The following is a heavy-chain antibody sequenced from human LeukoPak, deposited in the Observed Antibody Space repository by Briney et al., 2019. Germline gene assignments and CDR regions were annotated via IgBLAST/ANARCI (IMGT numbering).Heavy chain of an antibody. D-gene: IGHD6-19*01. CDR3: AKRAVAGNYFDY. CDR2: ISGSGGST. CDR1: GFTFSSYA. J-gene: IGHJ4*02. V-gene: IGHV3-23*01. Sequence: PGGSLRLSCAASGFTFSSYAMSWVRQAPGKGLEWVSAISGSGGSTYYAGSVKGRFTISRDNSAHTLCLLTTSLRAEDTAVYYCAKRAVAGNYFDYWGQGTLVTVSS.